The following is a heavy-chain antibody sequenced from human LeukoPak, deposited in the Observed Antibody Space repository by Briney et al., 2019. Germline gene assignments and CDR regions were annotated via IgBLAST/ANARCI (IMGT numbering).Heavy chain of an antibody. CDR2: IYPGDSDT. D-gene: IGHD6-19*01. CDR1: GYSFTSYW. J-gene: IGHJ4*02. V-gene: IGHV5-51*01. Sequence: GESLKISCKGSGYSFTSYWIGWVRQMPGKGLEWMGIIYPGDSDTTYSLSFQGQVTISADKSISTAYLQWSSLKASDTAMYYCARQWAVAGTGTANFDYWGQGTLVTVSS. CDR3: ARQWAVAGTGTANFDY.